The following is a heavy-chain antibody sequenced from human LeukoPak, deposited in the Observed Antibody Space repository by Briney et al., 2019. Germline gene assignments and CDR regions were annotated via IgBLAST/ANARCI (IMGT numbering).Heavy chain of an antibody. CDR2: ISSSGSTI. D-gene: IGHD2-2*01. CDR3: AKGSKVVPAASGYYFDY. CDR1: GFTFSDYY. V-gene: IGHV3-11*01. J-gene: IGHJ4*02. Sequence: GGSLRLSCAASGFTFSDYYMSWIRQAPGKGLEWVSYISSSGSTIYYADSVKGRFTISRDNSKNTLYLQMNSLRAEDTAVYYCAKGSKVVPAASGYYFDYWGQGTLVTVSS.